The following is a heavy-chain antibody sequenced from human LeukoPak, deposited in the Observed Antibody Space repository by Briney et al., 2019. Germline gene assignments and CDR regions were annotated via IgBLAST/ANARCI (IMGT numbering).Heavy chain of an antibody. Sequence: GGSLRLSCTVSGFTVSSNSMSWVRQAPGKGLEWVSGISWNSGSRAYADSVKGRFAISRDNVKNSLYLQMNSLRAEDMALYYCAKGGYSNSPGYMDVWGKGTTVTVSS. J-gene: IGHJ6*03. CDR3: AKGGYSNSPGYMDV. D-gene: IGHD6-13*01. CDR1: GFTVSSNS. CDR2: ISWNSGSR. V-gene: IGHV3-9*03.